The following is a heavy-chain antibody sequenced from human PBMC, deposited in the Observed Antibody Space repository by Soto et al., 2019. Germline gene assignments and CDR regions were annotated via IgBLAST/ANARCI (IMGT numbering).Heavy chain of an antibody. J-gene: IGHJ3*02. V-gene: IGHV1-2*02. CDR2: IAPHRDGT. Sequence: QVQVVQSGAEVKKPGASVKVSCKASGYSFTDYYMHWIRQAPGQGLEWMGWIAPHRDGTEFAQKFQGRITLTGDTSTSTAYMELKGLTSADTAVYFCARGPYGDNAFDIWGQGPVVTVSS. D-gene: IGHD4-17*01. CDR3: ARGPYGDNAFDI. CDR1: GYSFTDYY.